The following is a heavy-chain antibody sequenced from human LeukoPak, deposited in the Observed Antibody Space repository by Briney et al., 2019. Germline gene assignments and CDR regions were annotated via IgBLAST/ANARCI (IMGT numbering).Heavy chain of an antibody. Sequence: SETLSLTCAVYGGSFSVYYWSWIPQPPGKGLEWIGEINHSGSTNYNPSLKSRVTISVDTSKNQFSLKLSSVTAADTAVYYCARVSAGPWGQGTLVTVSS. J-gene: IGHJ5*02. V-gene: IGHV4-34*01. D-gene: IGHD1-1*01. CDR3: ARVSAGP. CDR1: GGSFSVYY. CDR2: INHSGST.